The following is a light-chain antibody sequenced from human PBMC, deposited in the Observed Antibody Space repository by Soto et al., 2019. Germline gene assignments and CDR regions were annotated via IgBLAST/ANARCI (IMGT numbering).Light chain of an antibody. V-gene: IGKV3D-20*01. CDR2: EAS. CDR1: QSVSSNY. CDR3: QQFGSPPIT. Sequence: PGERATLSCRASQSVSSNYIVWYQQKPGLAPRLLISEASTRATGIPDRFSGSGSGRDFTLTISRVEPEDFAIYYCQQFGSPPITFGQGTRLEI. J-gene: IGKJ5*01.